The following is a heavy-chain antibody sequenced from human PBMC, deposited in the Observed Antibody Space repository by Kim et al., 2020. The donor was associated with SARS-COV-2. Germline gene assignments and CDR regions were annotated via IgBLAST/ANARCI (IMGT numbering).Heavy chain of an antibody. J-gene: IGHJ3*02. CDR1: GGTFSSYA. CDR2: IIPILGIA. Sequence: SVKVSCKASGGTFSSYAISWVRQAPGQGLEWMGRIIPILGIANYAQKFQGRVTITADKSTSTAYMELSSLRSEDTAVYYCARVAGTMIVGDAFDIWGQGTMVTVSS. V-gene: IGHV1-69*04. CDR3: ARVAGTMIVGDAFDI. D-gene: IGHD3-22*01.